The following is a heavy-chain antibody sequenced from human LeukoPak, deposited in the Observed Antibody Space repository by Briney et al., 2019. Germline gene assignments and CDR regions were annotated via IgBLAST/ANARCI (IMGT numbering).Heavy chain of an antibody. CDR1: GFTFSSYW. J-gene: IGHJ4*02. CDR3: ARDGRRDGYNGLDY. CDR2: IYSGGST. V-gene: IGHV3-66*01. Sequence: GSLRLSCAASGFTFSSYWMHWVRQAPGKGLEWVSVIYSGGSTYYADSVKGRFTISRDNSKNTLYLQMNSLRAEDTAVYYCARDGRRDGYNGLDYWGQGTLVTVSS. D-gene: IGHD5-24*01.